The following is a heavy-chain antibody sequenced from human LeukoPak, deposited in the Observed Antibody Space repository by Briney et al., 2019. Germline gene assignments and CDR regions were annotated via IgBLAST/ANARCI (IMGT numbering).Heavy chain of an antibody. Sequence: PSETLSLTCTVSGGSISNYYWNWIRQPPGKGLEWIGYIYYSGSTNYNPSLKSRVTISVDTSKNQFSLKLSSVIAADTAVYYCARRIAARQGFDYWGQGTLVTVSS. D-gene: IGHD6-6*01. CDR3: ARRIAARQGFDY. J-gene: IGHJ4*02. CDR1: GGSISNYY. CDR2: IYYSGST. V-gene: IGHV4-59*01.